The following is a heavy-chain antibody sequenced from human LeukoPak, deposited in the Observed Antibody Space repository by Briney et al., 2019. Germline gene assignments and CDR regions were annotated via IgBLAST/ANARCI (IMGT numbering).Heavy chain of an antibody. CDR3: ARHEDSGSPRSLWFDP. CDR1: GGSISSYY. V-gene: IGHV4-59*08. D-gene: IGHD3-10*01. CDR2: IYYSGST. J-gene: IGHJ5*02. Sequence: SETLSLTCTVSGGSISSYYWSWIRQPPGKGLEWIGYIYYSGSTNYNPSLMSRVTISVDTSKNQFSLKLSSVTAADTAVYYCARHEDSGSPRSLWFDPWGQGTLVTVSS.